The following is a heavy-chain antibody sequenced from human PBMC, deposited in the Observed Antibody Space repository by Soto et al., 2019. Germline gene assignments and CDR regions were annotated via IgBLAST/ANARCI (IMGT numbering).Heavy chain of an antibody. D-gene: IGHD2-2*01. J-gene: IGHJ4*02. CDR2: ILYDGSNK. V-gene: IGHV3-33*05. Sequence: ESGGGVVQPGRSLRLSCATSGFTFGGYGMHWVRQAPGKGLEWVAVILYDGSNKYYADSVKGRFTVSRDNSKNTLFLQMNSLRAEDTAVYYCARDGPAGGTSRALSDYWGQGTLVTVSS. CDR3: ARDGPAGGTSRALSDY. CDR1: GFTFGGYG.